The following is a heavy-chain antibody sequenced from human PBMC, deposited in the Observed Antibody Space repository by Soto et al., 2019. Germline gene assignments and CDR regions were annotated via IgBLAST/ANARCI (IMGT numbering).Heavy chain of an antibody. Sequence: GGSLRLSCTASGFTFSSYAMSWVRQAPGKGLEWVSAITGGGLSTYHADSVKGRFTISRDNSKSTLYLQMNSLRADDAAIYFCAKGSAHGSPYYFDYWGQGTLVTVSS. D-gene: IGHD6-25*01. CDR3: AKGSAHGSPYYFDY. J-gene: IGHJ4*02. V-gene: IGHV3-23*01. CDR2: ITGGGLST. CDR1: GFTFSSYA.